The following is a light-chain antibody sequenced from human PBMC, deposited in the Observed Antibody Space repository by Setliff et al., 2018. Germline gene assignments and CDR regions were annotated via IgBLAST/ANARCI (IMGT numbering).Light chain of an antibody. Sequence: QSVLTQPASVSGSPGQSITISCTGTSSDIGGYNYVSWYQQHSGKAPKLMIYEVSNRPSGVSNRFSGSKSGNTAPLTISGLQVEDEADYYCCSYVGSHTLRVFGTGTKVTVL. CDR2: EVS. J-gene: IGLJ1*01. CDR3: CSYVGSHTLRV. V-gene: IGLV2-14*01. CDR1: SSDIGGYNY.